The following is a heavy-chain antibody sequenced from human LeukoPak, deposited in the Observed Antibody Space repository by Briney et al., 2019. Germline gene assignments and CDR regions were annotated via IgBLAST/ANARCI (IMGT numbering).Heavy chain of an antibody. V-gene: IGHV3-23*01. CDR1: GFTFNSHA. D-gene: IGHD4-17*01. CDR3: AKENFGANYFDY. Sequence: SGVSLRLSCEASGFTFNSHAMSWVRQSPGKGLEWVSAISDSGARTYYADSVRGRFTISRDNFKNILYLHLNSPRAEDTAVYYCAKENFGANYFDYWGQGSLVTVSA. J-gene: IGHJ4*02. CDR2: ISDSGART.